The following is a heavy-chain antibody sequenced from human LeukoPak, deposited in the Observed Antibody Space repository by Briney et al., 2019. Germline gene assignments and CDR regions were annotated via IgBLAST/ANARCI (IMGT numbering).Heavy chain of an antibody. CDR1: GGSYRRYY. J-gene: IGHJ4*02. D-gene: IGHD3-22*01. V-gene: IGHV4-34*01. CDR3: ARGPDFCDCRGYYPI. Sequence: PSETLSLTCAAYGGSYRRYYWSWMRQPPGKGLEWIGELNHSGSTNYNPSLKSRLTISRDTSKNQFSLKLRTVTAADRGVFYCARGPDFCDCRGYYPIWGQGTLVTVSS. CDR2: LNHSGST.